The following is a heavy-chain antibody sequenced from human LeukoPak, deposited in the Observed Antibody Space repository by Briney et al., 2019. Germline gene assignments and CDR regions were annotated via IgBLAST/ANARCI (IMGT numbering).Heavy chain of an antibody. V-gene: IGHV3-74*01. CDR3: AKDLRRPRYCSSTSCYTGLDY. D-gene: IGHD2-2*02. Sequence: GGSPRLSCAPSGFTFSRYWMNWVRQVPGKGLVWVSQINSDGSRIRYADSVKGRFTISRDNAKNSLYLQMNSLRAEDTAVYYCAKDLRRPRYCSSTSCYTGLDYWGQGTLVTVSS. CDR2: INSDGSRI. J-gene: IGHJ4*02. CDR1: GFTFSRYW.